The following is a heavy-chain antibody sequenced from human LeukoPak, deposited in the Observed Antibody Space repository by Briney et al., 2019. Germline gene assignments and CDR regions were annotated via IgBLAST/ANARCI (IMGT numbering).Heavy chain of an antibody. Sequence: PGGSLRLSCVASGFTFSRNAMSWVRQAPGKGLEWISHLSSRGDNIFYADSVKGRFTISRDNSKNTLYLQMNSLRVEDTAVYFCANWDGSYSSGWYDYWGQGTLVTVSS. CDR1: GFTFSRNA. CDR2: LSSRGDNI. V-gene: IGHV3-23*01. D-gene: IGHD6-19*01. J-gene: IGHJ4*02. CDR3: ANWDGSYSSGWYDY.